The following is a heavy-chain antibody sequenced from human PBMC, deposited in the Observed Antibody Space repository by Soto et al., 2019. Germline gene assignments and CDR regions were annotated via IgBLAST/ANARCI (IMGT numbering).Heavy chain of an antibody. Sequence: EVQLLESGGGWVQPGGSLRLSCSASGFTFRSYAMSWVRQAPGKGLEWVSDISGNTDTTYYADSVKGRFIISRDSSKNTLYVQMNSLRAEATAVYYCAKGGSSSSLFYFDSWGQGTLVTVSS. V-gene: IGHV3-23*01. D-gene: IGHD6-6*01. CDR1: GFTFRSYA. CDR2: ISGNTDTT. CDR3: AKGGSSSSLFYFDS. J-gene: IGHJ4*02.